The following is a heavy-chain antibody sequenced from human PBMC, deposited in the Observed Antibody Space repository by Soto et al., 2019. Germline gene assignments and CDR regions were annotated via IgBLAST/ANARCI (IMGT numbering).Heavy chain of an antibody. CDR2: ISSSSSYI. CDR3: ARDLRDGDYPK. J-gene: IGHJ4*02. CDR1: GFTFSSYS. V-gene: IGHV3-21*01. Sequence: EVQLVESGGGLVKPGGSLRLSCAASGFTFSSYSMNWVRQAPGKGLEGVSSISSSSSYIYYADSVKGRFTISRDNAKNSLYLQMNSLRAEDTAVYYCARDLRDGDYPKWGQGTLVTVSS. D-gene: IGHD4-17*01.